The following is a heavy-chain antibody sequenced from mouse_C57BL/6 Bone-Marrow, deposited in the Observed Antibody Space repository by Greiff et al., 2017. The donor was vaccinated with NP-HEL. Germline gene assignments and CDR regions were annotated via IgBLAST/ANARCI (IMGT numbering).Heavy chain of an antibody. V-gene: IGHV1-55*01. D-gene: IGHD1-1*01. CDR1: GYTFTSYW. J-gene: IGHJ3*01. CDR3: ARFTTVVEGFAY. CDR2: IYPGSGST. Sequence: VQLQQSGAELVKPGASVKMSCKASGYTFTSYWITWVKQRPGQGLEWIGDIYPGSGSTNYNEKFKSKATLTVDTSSSTAYMQLSSLTSEDSAVYYCARFTTVVEGFAYWGQGTLVTVSA.